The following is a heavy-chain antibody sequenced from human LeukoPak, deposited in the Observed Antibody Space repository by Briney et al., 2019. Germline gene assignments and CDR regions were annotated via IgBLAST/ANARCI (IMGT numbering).Heavy chain of an antibody. V-gene: IGHV4-30-4*01. CDR1: GGSISSGDYY. CDR3: ATGNYGSVISFAP. Sequence: SETLSLTCTVSGGSISSGDYYWSWIRQPPGKGLEWIGYIYYSGSTYYNPSLKSRVTISVGTSKNQFSLKLSSVRAADTAVYYCATGNYGSVISFAPWGRGTLAPVSS. J-gene: IGHJ5*02. CDR2: IYYSGST. D-gene: IGHD3-16*01.